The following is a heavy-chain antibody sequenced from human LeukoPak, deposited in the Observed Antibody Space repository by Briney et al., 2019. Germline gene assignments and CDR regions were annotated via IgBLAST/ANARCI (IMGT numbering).Heavy chain of an antibody. D-gene: IGHD6-13*01. CDR3: ARDGSSSWYNYYGTDV. Sequence: ASVTVSFKASGYTFTSYGISWVRQAPGQGLEWMGWISAYNGNTNYAQKLQGRVTMTTDTSTSTAYMELRSLRSDDTAVYYCARDGSSSWYNYYGTDVWGQGTTVTVSS. CDR2: ISAYNGNT. CDR1: GYTFTSYG. V-gene: IGHV1-18*01. J-gene: IGHJ6*02.